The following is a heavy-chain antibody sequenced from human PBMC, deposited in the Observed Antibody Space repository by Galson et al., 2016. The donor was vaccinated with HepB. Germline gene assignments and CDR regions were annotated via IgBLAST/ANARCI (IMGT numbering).Heavy chain of an antibody. CDR3: VRDRFEYYGSGSYYEF. V-gene: IGHV1-69*13. CDR2: IIPMFGTA. J-gene: IGHJ4*02. CDR1: GSTFSSYA. Sequence: SVKVSCKASGSTFSSYALSWVRQAPGDGLEWMGGIIPMFGTADYAQKFHGRVTITADESTTTAYMELSSLRFEDTAVYYCVRDRFEYYGSGSYYEFWGQGTLVTVSS. D-gene: IGHD3-10*01.